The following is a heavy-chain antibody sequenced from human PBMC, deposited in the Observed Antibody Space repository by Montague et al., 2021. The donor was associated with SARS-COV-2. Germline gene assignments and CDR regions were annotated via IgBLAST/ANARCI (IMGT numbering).Heavy chain of an antibody. J-gene: IGHJ4*02. CDR3: ATLLWFRGGFDY. CDR2: IYYSGST. D-gene: IGHD3-10*01. V-gene: IGHV4-39*01. Sequence: SETLSLTCTVSGGSISSSSYHWVWLRQPPGKGLEWIGSIYYSGSTYYNPSLKSRVTISVDTSKNQFSLKLSSVTAADTAVYYCATLLWFRGGFDYWGQGTLVTVSS. CDR1: GGSISSSSYH.